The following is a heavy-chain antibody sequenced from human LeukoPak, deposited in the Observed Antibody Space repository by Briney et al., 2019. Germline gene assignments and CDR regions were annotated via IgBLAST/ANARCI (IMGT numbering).Heavy chain of an antibody. CDR3: ARALLGGFYYGMDV. CDR1: GDSISSSNSY. V-gene: IGHV4-39*07. CDR2: IYYSGST. J-gene: IGHJ6*02. Sequence: SSETLSLTCTVSGDSISSSNSYWGWIRQPPGKGLEWIGSIYYSGSTYYNPSLKSRVTISVDTSKNQFSLKLSSVTAADTAIYYCARALLGGFYYGMDVWGQGTTVTVSS. D-gene: IGHD1-26*01.